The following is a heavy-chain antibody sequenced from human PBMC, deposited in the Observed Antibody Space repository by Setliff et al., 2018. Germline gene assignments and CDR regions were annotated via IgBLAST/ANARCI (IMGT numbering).Heavy chain of an antibody. D-gene: IGHD2-15*01. CDR3: ARDRRNIVVAVVNAAFDI. CDR2: ICAYNGDA. CDR1: SYTFSSYG. Sequence: ASVKVSCKASSYTFSSYGISWVRQAPGQGLEWMGWICAYNGDANYAQNLQGRVTMTTDTSTSTAYMELRSLRSDDTAVYYCARDRRNIVVAVVNAAFDIWGQGTMVTVSS. J-gene: IGHJ3*02. V-gene: IGHV1-18*01.